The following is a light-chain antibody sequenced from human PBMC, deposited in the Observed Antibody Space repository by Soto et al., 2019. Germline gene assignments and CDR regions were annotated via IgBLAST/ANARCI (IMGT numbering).Light chain of an antibody. CDR1: QSVSTN. CDR3: QQNNNWPSFT. J-gene: IGKJ3*01. Sequence: EIVLTQSPATLSLSPGERATLSCRASQSVSTNLAWYQQKPGQAPRLLIYDASNRATDIPARFSGSGSGTDLTLTISRLEPEDCAVYYCQQNNNWPSFTFGPGTKVDI. CDR2: DAS. V-gene: IGKV3-11*01.